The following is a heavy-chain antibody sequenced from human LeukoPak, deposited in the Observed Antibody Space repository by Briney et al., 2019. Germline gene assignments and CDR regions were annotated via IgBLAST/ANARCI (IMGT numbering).Heavy chain of an antibody. D-gene: IGHD3-22*01. CDR1: GYTFTGYY. J-gene: IGHJ4*02. Sequence: ASVKVSCKASGYTFTGYYMHWVRQAPGQGLEWMGWINPNSGGTNYAQKFQGRVTMTRDTSISTAYMELSRLRSDDTAVYYCARDQAPYYYDSSGYWGGRGPFDYWGQGTLVTVSS. CDR2: INPNSGGT. CDR3: ARDQAPYYYDSSGYWGGRGPFDY. V-gene: IGHV1-2*02.